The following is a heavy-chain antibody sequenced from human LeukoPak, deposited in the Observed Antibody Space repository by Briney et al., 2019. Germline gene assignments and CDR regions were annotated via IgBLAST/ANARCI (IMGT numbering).Heavy chain of an antibody. Sequence: GGSLRLSCAASGFTFSSYWMSWVRQAPGKGLEWVANIKQDGSEKYYVDSVKGRFNISRDNAKNSVYLQMNSLGADDTAVYYCATYSILNAREFRYWGQGTLVTVTS. V-gene: IGHV3-7*01. CDR3: ATYSILNAREFRY. CDR2: IKQDGSEK. D-gene: IGHD4-11*01. J-gene: IGHJ1*01. CDR1: GFTFSSYW.